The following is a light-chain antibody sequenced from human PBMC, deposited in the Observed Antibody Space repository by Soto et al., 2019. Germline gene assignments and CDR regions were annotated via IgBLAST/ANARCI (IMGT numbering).Light chain of an antibody. Sequence: QSALTQPPSVSGAPGQRVTISCTGSSSNIGAGYDVHWYQQLPGTAPKLLIYGNSNRPSGVPDRFSGSKSGTSASLAITGLQAEDEADYYCQSYDSSQEVFGTGTKVTAL. V-gene: IGLV1-40*01. J-gene: IGLJ1*01. CDR3: QSYDSSQEV. CDR1: SSNIGAGYD. CDR2: GNS.